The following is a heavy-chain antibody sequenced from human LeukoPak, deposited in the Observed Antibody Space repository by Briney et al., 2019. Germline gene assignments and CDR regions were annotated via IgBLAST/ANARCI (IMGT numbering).Heavy chain of an antibody. D-gene: IGHD3-10*01. CDR1: GFTVSSNY. CDR2: IYSGGST. Sequence: GGSLRLSCAASGFTVSSNYMSWVRQAPGKGLEWVSIIYSGGSTYYADSVKGRFTISRDNSRNTLYLQMNSLRAEDTAVYYCAKPHASFGELTYWGQGTLVTVSS. CDR3: AKPHASFGELTY. J-gene: IGHJ4*02. V-gene: IGHV3-53*05.